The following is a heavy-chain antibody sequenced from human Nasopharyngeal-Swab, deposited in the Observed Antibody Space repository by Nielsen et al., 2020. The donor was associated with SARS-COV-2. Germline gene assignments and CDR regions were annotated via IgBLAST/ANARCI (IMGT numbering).Heavy chain of an antibody. CDR2: IYSGGST. Sequence: GESLKISCAASGFTFSGYSMSWLRQAPGKGLEWVSVIYSGGSTYYADSVKRRCTISRDNAKKSLYLQMNSLRAEETAVYYCASLLWFGELPSDYYYYGMDVWGQGTTVTVSS. V-gene: IGHV3-66*01. CDR3: ASLLWFGELPSDYYYYGMDV. D-gene: IGHD3-10*01. CDR1: GFTFSGYS. J-gene: IGHJ6*02.